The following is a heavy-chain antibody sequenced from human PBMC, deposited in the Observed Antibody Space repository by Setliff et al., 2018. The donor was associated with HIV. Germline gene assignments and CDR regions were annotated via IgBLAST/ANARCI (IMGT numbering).Heavy chain of an antibody. CDR1: GYTFSTNA. J-gene: IGHJ4*02. Sequence: APVKVSCKAFGYTFSTNAIHWVRQAPGQRLEWMGYINAGDDNTRYSEKFQGRVTITRDTSANTAYMELSSLRSEETAVYYCARGSCSGCYLSDYWGLGTLVTVSS. CDR2: INAGDDNT. V-gene: IGHV1-3*01. D-gene: IGHD6-19*01. CDR3: ARGSCSGCYLSDY.